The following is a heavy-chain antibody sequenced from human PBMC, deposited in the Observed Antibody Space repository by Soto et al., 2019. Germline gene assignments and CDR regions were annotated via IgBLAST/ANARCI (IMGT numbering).Heavy chain of an antibody. Sequence: ASVKVSCKASGYTFTSYDINWVRQATGQGLEWMGWMNPNSGNTGYAQKFQGRVTMTRNTSISTAYMELSSLRSEDTAVYYCARGQWNDGGDAFDIWGQGTMVTVSS. CDR2: MNPNSGNT. V-gene: IGHV1-8*01. CDR1: GYTFTSYD. D-gene: IGHD1-1*01. CDR3: ARGQWNDGGDAFDI. J-gene: IGHJ3*02.